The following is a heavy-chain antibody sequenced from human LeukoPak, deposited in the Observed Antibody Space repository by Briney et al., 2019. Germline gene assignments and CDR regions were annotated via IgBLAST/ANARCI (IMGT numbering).Heavy chain of an antibody. CDR1: GYTFTVYY. CDR3: ASSLRYQLLPYYYYYMDV. Sequence: ASVTVSFTASGYTFTVYYMHWVRQAPGQGLGWMGWINPNSGGTNYAQTFQGRVTMTRDTSISTAYMELSRLRSDDTAVYYCASSLRYQLLPYYYYYMDVWGKGSTVTASS. J-gene: IGHJ6*03. CDR2: INPNSGGT. D-gene: IGHD2-2*01. V-gene: IGHV1-2*02.